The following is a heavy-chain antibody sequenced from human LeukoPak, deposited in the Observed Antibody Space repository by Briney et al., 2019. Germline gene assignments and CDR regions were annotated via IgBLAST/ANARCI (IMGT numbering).Heavy chain of an antibody. CDR1: GYSFTDYT. CDR2: INTKTGGT. D-gene: IGHD6-19*01. J-gene: IGHJ5*02. CDR3: ARDRPGYSSYSPP. Sequence: ASVKVSCKDAGYSFTDYTMHWVRQAPGQGLEWMGWINTKTGGTNYAQTFQGRVTLTRDTSISTVHMEMSSLRSDDTAVYYFARDRPGYSSYSPPCGQGTLVTVSS. V-gene: IGHV1-2*02.